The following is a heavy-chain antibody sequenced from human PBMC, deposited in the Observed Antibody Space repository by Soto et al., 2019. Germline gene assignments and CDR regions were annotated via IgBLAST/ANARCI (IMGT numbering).Heavy chain of an antibody. CDR3: ARDRITTRGDAFDL. CDR2: IIPIPDIT. Sequence: QVQLVQSGAEVWKPGSSVKVSCKAPGGTFSTYIISWVRQAPGQGLEWMGRIIPIPDITHYAQKFQGRVTITADRSTSTAYMELTSLKSEDTAVYYCARDRITTRGDAFDLWGQGTVVTVSS. V-gene: IGHV1-69*08. D-gene: IGHD3-3*01. CDR1: GGTFSTYI. J-gene: IGHJ3*01.